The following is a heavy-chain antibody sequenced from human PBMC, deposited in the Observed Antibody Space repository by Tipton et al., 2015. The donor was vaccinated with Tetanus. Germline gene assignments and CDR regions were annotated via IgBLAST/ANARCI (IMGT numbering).Heavy chain of an antibody. CDR1: GLSFSGYF. Sequence: SLRLSCAASGLSFSGYFMGWVRQAPGEGLEWISYINDTASTIHYADSVRGRFTISRDNAKESLFLEMNSLRAEDTAVYYCSRGRGRGAFDPWGQGTMVTVAS. CDR3: SRGRGRGAFDP. J-gene: IGHJ3*01. V-gene: IGHV3-11*01. D-gene: IGHD1-26*01. CDR2: INDTASTI.